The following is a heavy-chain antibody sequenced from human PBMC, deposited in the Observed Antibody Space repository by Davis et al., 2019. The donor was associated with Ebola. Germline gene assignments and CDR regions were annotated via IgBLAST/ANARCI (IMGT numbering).Heavy chain of an antibody. Sequence: MPSETLSLTCTVSGGSISSYYWSWIRQPPGKGLEWIGYIYYSGSTNYNPSLKSRVTISVDTSKNQFSLKLSSVTAADTAVYYCASGSNYDYYYGMDVWGQGTTVTVSS. J-gene: IGHJ6*02. CDR1: GGSISSYY. CDR3: ASGSNYDYYYGMDV. CDR2: IYYSGST. V-gene: IGHV4-59*01. D-gene: IGHD3-10*01.